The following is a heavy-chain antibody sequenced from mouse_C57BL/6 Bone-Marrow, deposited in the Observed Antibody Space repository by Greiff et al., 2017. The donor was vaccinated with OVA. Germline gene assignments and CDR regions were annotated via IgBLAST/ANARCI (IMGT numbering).Heavy chain of an antibody. J-gene: IGHJ2*01. Sequence: QVQLQQSGAELVRPGASVKLSCKASGYTFTDYYINWVKQRPGQGLEWIARIYPGSGNTYYNEKFKGKATLTAEKSSSTAYMQLSSLTSEDSAVYFCARGRLRGDYWGQGTTLTVSS. V-gene: IGHV1-76*01. CDR3: ARGRLRGDY. CDR2: IYPGSGNT. CDR1: GYTFTDYY. D-gene: IGHD2-4*01.